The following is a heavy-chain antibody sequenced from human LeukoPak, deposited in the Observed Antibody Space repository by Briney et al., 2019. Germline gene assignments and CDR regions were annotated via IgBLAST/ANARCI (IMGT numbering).Heavy chain of an antibody. V-gene: IGHV3-66*01. CDR2: IYSGGNT. Sequence: GGSLRLSCAASGFTVSNNYMNWVRQAPGKGLEWVSVIYSGGNTYYADSVKGRFTISRDNSKNTLYLQMNSLRVEDTAVYYCASRYGADVHNSFDYWGQGTLVTVSS. CDR3: ASRYGADVHNSFDY. CDR1: GFTVSNNY. J-gene: IGHJ4*02. D-gene: IGHD5-24*01.